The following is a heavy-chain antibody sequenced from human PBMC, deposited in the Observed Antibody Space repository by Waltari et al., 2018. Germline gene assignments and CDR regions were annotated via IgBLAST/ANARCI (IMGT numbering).Heavy chain of an antibody. Sequence: QVQLVESGGGVVQPGRSLRLSCAASGFTFSSYAMHWVRQAPGKGLEWVAVISYDGSNKYYADSVKGRFTISRDKSKNTLYLQMNSLRAEDTAVYYCARGDGYSYFYYYGMDVWGQGTTVIVSS. CDR1: GFTFSSYA. V-gene: IGHV3-30*01. D-gene: IGHD5-18*01. CDR3: ARGDGYSYFYYYGMDV. J-gene: IGHJ6*02. CDR2: ISYDGSNK.